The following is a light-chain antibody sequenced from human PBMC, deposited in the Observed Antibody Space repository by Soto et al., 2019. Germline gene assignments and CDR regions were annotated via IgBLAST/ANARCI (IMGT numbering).Light chain of an antibody. V-gene: IGKV1-39*01. CDR2: AAF. Sequence: DIQMSQSPSSLSASVGDRVTITCRASESIGSYLNWYQQKPGRVPKLLIYAAFRLQSGVPSRFSGSGSETDFTLTIGGLQFEDSETYFCQPSYSPHRTLRLGTKVDIK. CDR3: QPSYSPHRT. J-gene: IGKJ3*01. CDR1: ESIGSY.